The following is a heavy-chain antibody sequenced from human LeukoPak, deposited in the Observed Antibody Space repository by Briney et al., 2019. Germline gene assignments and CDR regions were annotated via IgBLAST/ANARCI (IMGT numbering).Heavy chain of an antibody. CDR2: IYYSGST. CDR1: GGSISSSNYY. CDR3: ASTIAVAGTAWFDP. Sequence: PSETLSLTCTVSGGSISSSNYYWGWIRQPPGKGLEWIGSIYYSGSTYYNPSLKSRVTISVDTSKNQFSLKLSSVTAADTAVYYCASTIAVAGTAWFDPWGQGTLVTVSS. J-gene: IGHJ5*02. V-gene: IGHV4-39*01. D-gene: IGHD6-19*01.